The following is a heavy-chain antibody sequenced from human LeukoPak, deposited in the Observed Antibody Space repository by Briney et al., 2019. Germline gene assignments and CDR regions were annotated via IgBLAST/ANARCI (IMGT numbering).Heavy chain of an antibody. CDR2: ISSSSSYI. V-gene: IGHV3-21*01. Sequence: GGSLRLSCAASGFTFSSYSMNWVRQAPGKGLEWVSSISSSSSYIYYADSVKGRFTISRDNAKNSLCLQMNSMRAEDTAVYDCARHNSRAFDPWGQGTLVTVSS. J-gene: IGHJ5*02. CDR3: ARHNSRAFDP. CDR1: GFTFSSYS. D-gene: IGHD2/OR15-2a*01.